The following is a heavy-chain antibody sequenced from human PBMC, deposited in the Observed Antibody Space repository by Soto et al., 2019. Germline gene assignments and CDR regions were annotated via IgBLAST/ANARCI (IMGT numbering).Heavy chain of an antibody. Sequence: QVQLQESGPGLVKPSETLSLTCTVSGGSISSYYWSWIRQPPGKGLEWIGYIYYSGSTNYNPSLKSRVTISVDTSKNQFSLKLSSVTAADTAVYYCARGAASSWYRGKYFDYWGQGTLVTVSS. D-gene: IGHD6-13*01. CDR3: ARGAASSWYRGKYFDY. J-gene: IGHJ4*02. V-gene: IGHV4-59*01. CDR2: IYYSGST. CDR1: GGSISSYY.